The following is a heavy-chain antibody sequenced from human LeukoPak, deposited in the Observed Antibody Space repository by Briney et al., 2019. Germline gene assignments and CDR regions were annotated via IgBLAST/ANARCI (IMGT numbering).Heavy chain of an antibody. D-gene: IGHD3-10*01. V-gene: IGHV3-30*18. CDR3: AKEGYYGSGSEYYYYYGMGV. CDR2: ISYDGSNK. Sequence: GRSLRLSCAASGFTFSSYGMHWVRQAPGKGLEWVAVISYDGSNKYYADSVKGRFTISRDNSKNTLYLQMNSLRAEDTAVYYCAKEGYYGSGSEYYYYYGMGVWGKGTTVTVSS. CDR1: GFTFSSYG. J-gene: IGHJ6*04.